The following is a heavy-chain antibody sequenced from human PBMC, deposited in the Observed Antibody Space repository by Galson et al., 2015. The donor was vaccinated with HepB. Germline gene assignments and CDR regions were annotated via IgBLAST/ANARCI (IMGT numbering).Heavy chain of an antibody. CDR1: GFTFSSYA. D-gene: IGHD5-18*01. V-gene: IGHV3-23*01. CDR3: AKSPRSGYSYGPFDY. Sequence: SLRLSCAATGFTFSSYAMSWVRQAPGKGLEWVSAISGSGGSTYYADSVKGRFTISRGNSKNTLYLQMNSLRAEDTAVYYCAKSPRSGYSYGPFDYWGQGTLVTVSS. CDR2: ISGSGGST. J-gene: IGHJ4*02.